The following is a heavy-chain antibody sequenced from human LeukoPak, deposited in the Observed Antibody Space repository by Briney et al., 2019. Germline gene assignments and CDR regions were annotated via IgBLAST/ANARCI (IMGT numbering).Heavy chain of an antibody. CDR2: IRSKANSYAT. CDR1: GFTFSGSA. CDR3: TRHSGSSGWYEWFDP. J-gene: IGHJ5*02. D-gene: IGHD6-19*01. Sequence: QPGGSLRLSCAASGFTFSGSAMHWVRQASGKGLEWVGRIRSKANSYATAYAASVKGRFTISRDDSKNTAYLQMNSLKTEDTAVYYCTRHSGSSGWYEWFDPWGQGTLVTVSS. V-gene: IGHV3-73*01.